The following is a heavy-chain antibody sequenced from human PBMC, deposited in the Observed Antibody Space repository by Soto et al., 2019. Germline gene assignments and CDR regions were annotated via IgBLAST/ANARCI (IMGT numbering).Heavy chain of an antibody. D-gene: IGHD4-17*01. V-gene: IGHV1-18*01. CDR1: GYTFTSYG. Sequence: QVQLVQSGAEVKKPWASVKVSCKASGYTFTSYGISWVRQAPGQGLEWMGWISAYNGYTNCAQKLQGRVTMTTHTSTSPAYIERRSLGSEDTAVYCGARVDDYGDYGLYYIWGQGTMVTVSS. CDR2: ISAYNGYT. J-gene: IGHJ3*02. CDR3: ARVDDYGDYGLYYI.